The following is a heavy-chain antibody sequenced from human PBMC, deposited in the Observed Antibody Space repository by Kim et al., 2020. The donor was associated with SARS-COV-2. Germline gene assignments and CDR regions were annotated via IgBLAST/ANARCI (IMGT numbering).Heavy chain of an antibody. J-gene: IGHJ6*02. D-gene: IGHD2-15*01. CDR3: IKEGGGSHPDYSYYYGRR. V-gene: IGHV3-49*04. Sequence: GGSLRLSCATFGFNFGDYTMSWVRQAPGKGLEWVGFIKSRVFGGTTEYAASVKGRFSISRDDSKSIVYLQMNSLKSADTGVYYCIKEGGGSHPDYSYYYGRRLGPRAPGHRLL. CDR1: GFNFGDYT. CDR2: IKSRVFGGTT.